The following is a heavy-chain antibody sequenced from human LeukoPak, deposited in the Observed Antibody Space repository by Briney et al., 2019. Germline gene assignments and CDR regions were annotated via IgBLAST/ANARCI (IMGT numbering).Heavy chain of an antibody. CDR2: INPNNGGA. CDR3: ARGHSSSWSYFQH. CDR1: GYRFITFG. Sequence: ASVTVSCKTSGYRFITFGINWVRQAPGQGLEWMGWINPNNGGAHYAQRFQGRVTMTRDTSISTAYMELTRLRSDDTAVYYCARGHSSSWSYFQHWGQGTLVSVSS. J-gene: IGHJ1*01. V-gene: IGHV1-2*02. D-gene: IGHD6-13*01.